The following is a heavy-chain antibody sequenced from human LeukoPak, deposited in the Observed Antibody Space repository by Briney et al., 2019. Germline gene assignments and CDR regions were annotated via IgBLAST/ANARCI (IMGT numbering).Heavy chain of an antibody. D-gene: IGHD3-16*01. CDR3: ASTFYAPNYYYYGMDV. CDR1: GGSISSYY. V-gene: IGHV4-59*08. J-gene: IGHJ6*02. Sequence: SETLSLTCTVSGGSISSYYWSWIRQPPGKGLEWIGYIYYSGSTNYNPSLKSRATISVDTSKNQFSLKLSSVTAADTAVYYCASTFYAPNYYYYGMDVWGQGTTVTVSS. CDR2: IYYSGST.